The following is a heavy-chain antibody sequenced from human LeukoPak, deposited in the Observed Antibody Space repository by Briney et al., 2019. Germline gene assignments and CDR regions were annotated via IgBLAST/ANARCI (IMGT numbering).Heavy chain of an antibody. Sequence: GGSLRLSCAGSGFTFSNYWVHWVPQAPGKGLVWVSRINVEGTRTDYADSVGGRFTLSRDNAKNTLSLQMNGLTAEDTAIYYCVRSMSGRNDLWGQGTLVSVSA. CDR3: VRSMSGRNDL. V-gene: IGHV3-74*01. CDR2: INVEGTRT. D-gene: IGHD3-3*01. CDR1: GFTFSNYW. J-gene: IGHJ5*02.